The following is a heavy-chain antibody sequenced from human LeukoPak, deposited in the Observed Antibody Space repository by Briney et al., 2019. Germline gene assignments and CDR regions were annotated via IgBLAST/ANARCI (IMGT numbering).Heavy chain of an antibody. J-gene: IGHJ3*02. Sequence: PGGSLRLSCAASGFTFSSYWMSWVRQAPGKGLEWVANIKQDGSEKYYVDSVKGRFTISRDNAKNSLYLQMNSLRAEDTAVYYCTRSGRAYCGGDCYSEPGAFDIWGQGTMVTVSS. V-gene: IGHV3-7*01. CDR2: IKQDGSEK. D-gene: IGHD2-21*01. CDR3: TRSGRAYCGGDCYSEPGAFDI. CDR1: GFTFSSYW.